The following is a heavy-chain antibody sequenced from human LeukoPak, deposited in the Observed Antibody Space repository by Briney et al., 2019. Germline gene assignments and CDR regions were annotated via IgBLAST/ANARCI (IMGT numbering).Heavy chain of an antibody. CDR1: GYSFTSYW. CDR2: IYPGDSDT. V-gene: IGHV5-51*01. CDR3: ARQEVRLDALDI. J-gene: IGHJ3*02. D-gene: IGHD3-16*01. Sequence: GESLKISCKGSGYSFTSYWIAWVRQMPGKGLEWMGIIYPGDSDTRYSPSFQGQVTFSADKSISTAYLLWSSLKASGSAMYFCARQEVRLDALDIWGQGTMVTVSS.